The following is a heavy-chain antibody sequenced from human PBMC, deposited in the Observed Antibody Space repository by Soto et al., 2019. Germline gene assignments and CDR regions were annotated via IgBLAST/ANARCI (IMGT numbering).Heavy chain of an antibody. D-gene: IGHD6-13*01. Sequence: ASVKVSCKASGYTFTSYYMHWVRQAPGQGLEWMGIINPSGGSTSYAQKFQGRVTMTRDTSTSTVYMELSSLRSEDTAVYYCARGGQQPVQKDAFDIWGQGTMVTVSS. CDR2: INPSGGST. J-gene: IGHJ3*02. CDR3: ARGGQQPVQKDAFDI. CDR1: GYTFTSYY. V-gene: IGHV1-46*03.